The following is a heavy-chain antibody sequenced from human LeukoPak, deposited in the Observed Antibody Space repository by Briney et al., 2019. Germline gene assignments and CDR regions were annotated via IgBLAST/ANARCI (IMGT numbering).Heavy chain of an antibody. J-gene: IGHJ3*02. CDR2: IYYSGST. CDR1: GGSISSGDYY. Sequence: SQTLSLTCTVSGGSISSGDYYWSWIRQPPGKGLEWIGYIYYSGSTYYNPSLKSRVTISVGTSKNQFSLKLSSVTAADTAVYYCASYMITFGGVIADAFDIWGQGTMVTVSS. D-gene: IGHD3-16*02. CDR3: ASYMITFGGVIADAFDI. V-gene: IGHV4-30-4*08.